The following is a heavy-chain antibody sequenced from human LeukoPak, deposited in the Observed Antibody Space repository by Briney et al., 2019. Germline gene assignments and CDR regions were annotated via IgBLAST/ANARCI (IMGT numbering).Heavy chain of an antibody. V-gene: IGHV4-59*01. CDR3: ARHSPEWDLLGGGDAFNL. D-gene: IGHD1-26*01. CDR1: GGSIRGYY. J-gene: IGHJ3*01. CDR2: IYSSGST. Sequence: SETLSLTCNVSGGSIRGYYWSWIRQPPGKGLEWIGYIYSSGSTNYNPSLKSRVTMSVDTSKNQFSLKVSSVTAADTAMYYCARHSPEWDLLGGGDAFNLWGQGTLVTVSS.